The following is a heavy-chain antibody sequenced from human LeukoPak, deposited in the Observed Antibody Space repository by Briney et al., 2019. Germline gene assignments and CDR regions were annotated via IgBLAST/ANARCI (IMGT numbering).Heavy chain of an antibody. V-gene: IGHV3-30*04. Sequence: GRSLRLSCAASGFTFSSYAMHWVRQAPGKGLEWVAVISYDGSNKYYADSVKGRFTISRDNSKNTLYLQMNSLRAEDTAVYYCARDEHFGVVMTYYYYYMDVWGKGTTVTVSS. CDR3: ARDEHFGVVMTYYYYYMDV. CDR1: GFTFSSYA. CDR2: ISYDGSNK. J-gene: IGHJ6*03. D-gene: IGHD3-3*01.